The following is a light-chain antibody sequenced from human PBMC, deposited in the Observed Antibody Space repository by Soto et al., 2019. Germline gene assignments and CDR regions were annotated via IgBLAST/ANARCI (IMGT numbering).Light chain of an antibody. V-gene: IGKV1-39*01. CDR1: HSIDNY. J-gene: IGKJ1*01. Sequence: DIQMTHCPSSLSASVGDRITITCRASHSIDNYLSWYQLKPGKAPRLLIYAASNLQRGVPSRFTGSGSGTDFTFTINNLQPDDFAVYYCQQCFSIPPTFGHGTKVDIK. CDR2: AAS. CDR3: QQCFSIPPT.